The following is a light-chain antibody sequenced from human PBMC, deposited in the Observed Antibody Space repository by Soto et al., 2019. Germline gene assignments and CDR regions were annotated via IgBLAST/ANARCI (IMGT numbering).Light chain of an antibody. V-gene: IGLV1-40*01. CDR2: GNR. J-gene: IGLJ3*02. CDR1: SSNLGAGYD. Sequence: QSVLTQPPSVSGAPGQRGTLSCTGNSSNLGAGYDVHWYQQLPGAAPKLAIFGNRNRPSGVPERFSGSKSGTSASLAITGLQAEDEADYYCPAYDYRVTASVFGGGTKVTVL. CDR3: PAYDYRVTASV.